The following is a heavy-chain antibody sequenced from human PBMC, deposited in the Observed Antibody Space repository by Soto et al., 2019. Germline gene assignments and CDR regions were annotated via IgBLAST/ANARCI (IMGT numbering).Heavy chain of an antibody. V-gene: IGHV4-34*01. CDR2: INHSGST. J-gene: IGHJ5*02. CDR3: ARKGAPFWSGYLDP. CDR1: GGSFSGYY. D-gene: IGHD3-3*01. Sequence: SETLTLTCAVYGGSFSGYYWSWIRQPPGKGLEWIGEINHSGSTNYNPSLKSRVTISVDTSKNQFSLKLSSVTAADTAVYYCARKGAPFWSGYLDPWGQGTLVTVSS.